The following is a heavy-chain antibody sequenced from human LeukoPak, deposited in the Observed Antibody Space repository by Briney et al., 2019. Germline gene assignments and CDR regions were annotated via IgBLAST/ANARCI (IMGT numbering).Heavy chain of an antibody. CDR3: AKDRDFDYTSYVGAFDI. CDR1: GSSGTTNY. J-gene: IGHJ3*02. V-gene: IGHV3-23*01. CDR2: ISGSGGST. D-gene: IGHD4-11*01. Sequence: GGSLRLSCAASGSSGTTNYMSWVRQAPGKGLEWVSVISGSGGSTYYADSVKGRVTISRDNSKNTLFLQMSSLRVEDTAVYYCAKDRDFDYTSYVGAFDIWGQGTMVTVSS.